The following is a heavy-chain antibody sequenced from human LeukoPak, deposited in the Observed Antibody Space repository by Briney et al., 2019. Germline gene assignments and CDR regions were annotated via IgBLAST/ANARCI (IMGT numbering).Heavy chain of an antibody. J-gene: IGHJ4*02. D-gene: IGHD6-6*01. CDR1: GASISSSNW. CDR3: ARDMQAGSSGGFDY. Sequence: SETLSLTCAVSGASISSSNWWCWVRQSPGKGLEWIGEVYHTGSTNYNPSLRSRVTMSIDTSKNQFSLEVRSVTAVDTAVYYCARDMQAGSSGGFDYWGQGTLVTVSS. CDR2: VYHTGST. V-gene: IGHV4-4*02.